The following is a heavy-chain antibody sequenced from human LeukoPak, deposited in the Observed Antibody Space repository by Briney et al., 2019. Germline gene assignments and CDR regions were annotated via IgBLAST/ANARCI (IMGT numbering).Heavy chain of an antibody. Sequence: GGSLRLACAASGFTFDAYAMNWVRQAPGKGLEWLSYITSSSSTIYYADSVKGRFTISRDNAKNSLYLQMNSLRAEDTAVYYCTREGIIWGTYRYFDSWGHGTLVTVSS. D-gene: IGHD3-16*02. CDR3: TREGIIWGTYRYFDS. CDR1: GFTFDAYA. J-gene: IGHJ4*01. CDR2: ITSSSSTI. V-gene: IGHV3-48*01.